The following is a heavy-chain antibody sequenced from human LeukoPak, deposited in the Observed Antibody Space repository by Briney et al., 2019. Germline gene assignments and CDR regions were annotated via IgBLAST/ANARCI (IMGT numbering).Heavy chain of an antibody. CDR1: GFTFSSYA. D-gene: IGHD3-22*01. J-gene: IGHJ4*02. Sequence: GGSLRLSCAASGFTFSSYAMSWVRQAPGKGLEWVSAISGSGGSTYYADSVKGRFTISRDNSKNTLYLQMNSLRAEDTAVYYCARVLHKRNYDSTTYYGYWGQGTLVTVSS. CDR3: ARVLHKRNYDSTTYYGY. CDR2: ISGSGGST. V-gene: IGHV3-23*01.